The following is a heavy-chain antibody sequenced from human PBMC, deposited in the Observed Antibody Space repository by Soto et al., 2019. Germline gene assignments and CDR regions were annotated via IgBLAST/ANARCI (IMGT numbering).Heavy chain of an antibody. CDR3: ARIRGYWYGLDV. CDR1: GFTISTFA. CDR2: ITGTGGNT. J-gene: IGHJ6*02. V-gene: IGHV3-23*01. Sequence: PGGSLRLSCAAAGFTISTFAMSLVRQAPGKGLEWVSAITGTGGNTYYVDSVKGRFTSSRDNSKNMLYLQVNSLRVEDTAVYYCARIRGYWYGLDVWGQGNTVTVSS.